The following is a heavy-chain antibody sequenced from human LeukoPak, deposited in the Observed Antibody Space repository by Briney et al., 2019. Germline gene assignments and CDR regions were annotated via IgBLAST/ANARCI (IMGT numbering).Heavy chain of an antibody. J-gene: IGHJ3*02. CDR3: ARDKDTIFGPGPSGAFDI. D-gene: IGHD3-3*01. Sequence: PGGSLRLSCAASGFTFSSYEMNWVRRAPGKGLEWVSYISSSGSTIYYADSVKGRFTISRDNAKNSLYLQMNSLRAEDTAVYYCARDKDTIFGPGPSGAFDIWGQGTMVTVSS. CDR2: ISSSGSTI. V-gene: IGHV3-48*03. CDR1: GFTFSSYE.